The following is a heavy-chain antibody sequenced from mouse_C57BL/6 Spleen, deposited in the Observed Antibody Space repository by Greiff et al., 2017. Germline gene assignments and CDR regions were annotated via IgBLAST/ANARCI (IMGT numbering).Heavy chain of an antibody. CDR2: IYPGDGDT. J-gene: IGHJ3*01. CDR3: ARSWEFAY. CDR1: GYAFSSSW. Sequence: SGPELVKPGASVKISCKASGYAFSSSWMNWVKQRPGKGLEWIGRIYPGDGDTNYNGKFKGKATLTADKSSSTAYMQLSSLTSEDSAVYFCARSWEFAYWGQGTLVTVSA. D-gene: IGHD4-1*01. V-gene: IGHV1-82*01.